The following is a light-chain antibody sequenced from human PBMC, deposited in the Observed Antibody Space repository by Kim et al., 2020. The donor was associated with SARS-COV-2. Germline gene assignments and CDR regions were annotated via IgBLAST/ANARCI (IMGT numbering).Light chain of an antibody. CDR3: QAWDSSTAV. CDR1: KLGDKY. Sequence: SVSPVQTANITCSGDKLGDKYACWYQQRPGQSPVLVIYQDSKRPSGIPERFSGSNSGNTATLTISGTQAMDEADYYCQAWDSSTAVFGGGTQLTVL. CDR2: QDS. J-gene: IGLJ3*02. V-gene: IGLV3-1*01.